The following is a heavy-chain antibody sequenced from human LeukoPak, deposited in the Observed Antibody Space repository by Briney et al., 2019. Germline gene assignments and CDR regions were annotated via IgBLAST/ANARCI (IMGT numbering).Heavy chain of an antibody. CDR1: GDTFSNYD. J-gene: IGHJ4*02. CDR3: ALSAEKQLVYFDF. V-gene: IGHV1-69*05. CDR2: IIPVFDTA. D-gene: IGHD6-13*01. Sequence: GASVKVSCQPSGDTFSNYDVTWVRQAPGQGLEWMGRIIPVFDTAKYAQNFQGRVTMTTDESSSTAYMELYSLRSEDTAVYYCALSAEKQLVYFDFWGQGTLVTVSS.